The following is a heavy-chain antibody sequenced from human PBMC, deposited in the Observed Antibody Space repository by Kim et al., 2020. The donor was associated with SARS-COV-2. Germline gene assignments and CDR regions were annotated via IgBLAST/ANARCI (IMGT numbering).Heavy chain of an antibody. CDR3: ATTGTSDVSFDY. D-gene: IGHD1-1*01. CDR1: GYTFTSYA. V-gene: IGHV1-3*01. Sequence: ASVKVSCKASGYTFTSYAMHWVRQAPGQRLEWMGWINAGNGNTKYSQKFQGRVTITRDTSASTAYMELSSLRSEDTAVYYCATTGTSDVSFDYWGQGTLVTVSS. CDR2: INAGNGNT. J-gene: IGHJ4*02.